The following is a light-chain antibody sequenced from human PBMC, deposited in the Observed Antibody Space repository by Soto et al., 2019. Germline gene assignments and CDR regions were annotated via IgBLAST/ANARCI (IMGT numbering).Light chain of an antibody. V-gene: IGKV3-15*01. CDR3: QQYNNWPFS. CDR2: DVS. CDR1: QGVTTN. J-gene: IGKJ5*01. Sequence: EIVMTQSPATLSVSPGERVPLSCGAGQGVTTNFAWYQQKSGQSPRLLIYDVSSRATGVPSRFSGTGSETDFTLTISGLQSEDSAIYFCQQYNNWPFSFGQGTRLEIK.